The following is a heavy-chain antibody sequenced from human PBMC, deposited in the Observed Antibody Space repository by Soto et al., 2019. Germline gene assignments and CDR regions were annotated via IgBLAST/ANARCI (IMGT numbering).Heavy chain of an antibody. J-gene: IGHJ4*02. CDR1: GYTFTSYA. Sequence: QVQLVQSGAEVKKPGASVKVSCKASGYTFTSYAFNWVRQAPGQGLEWMGWISAYSGNTNYAQKFQGRVTLNTDPSTSTAYMELRSLRTGDTAVYYCARDQTVLDYWGQGTLVTVSS. CDR3: ARDQTVLDY. D-gene: IGHD4-17*01. CDR2: ISAYSGNT. V-gene: IGHV1-18*04.